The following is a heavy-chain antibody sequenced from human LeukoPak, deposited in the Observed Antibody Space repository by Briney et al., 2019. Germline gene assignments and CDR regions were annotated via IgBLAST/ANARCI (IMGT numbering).Heavy chain of an antibody. J-gene: IGHJ5*02. CDR3: ARYGGLTRGWYWFDP. CDR1: GGTFISYA. Sequence: GASVKVSCKASGGTFISYAISWVRQAPGQGLEWMGGIIPIFGTANYAQKFQGRVTITADESTSTAYMELSSLRSEDTAVYYCARYGGLTRGWYWFDPWGQGTLVTVSS. CDR2: IIPIFGTA. D-gene: IGHD3-16*01. V-gene: IGHV1-69*13.